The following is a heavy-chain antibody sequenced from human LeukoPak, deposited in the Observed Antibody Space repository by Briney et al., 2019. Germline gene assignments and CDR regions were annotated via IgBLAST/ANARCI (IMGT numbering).Heavy chain of an antibody. Sequence: GRSLRLSCAASGVDFTSHGMNWVRHAPGRGLEWVSTISFNGGRTYYADSVKGRYSVSRDNSKNTLYLQMNSLRAEDTAVYYCAKGGRGSWAGNTGDWGQGTLVSVSS. CDR2: ISFNGGRT. CDR3: AKGGRGSWAGNTGD. J-gene: IGHJ4*02. CDR1: GVDFTSHG. V-gene: IGHV3-23*01. D-gene: IGHD3-10*01.